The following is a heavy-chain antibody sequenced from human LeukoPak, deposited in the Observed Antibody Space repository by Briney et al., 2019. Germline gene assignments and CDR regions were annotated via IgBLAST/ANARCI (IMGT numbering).Heavy chain of an antibody. J-gene: IGHJ4*02. CDR2: INHSGST. D-gene: IGHD6-6*01. Sequence: PSETLSLTCAVYGGSFNGYYWSWIRQPPGKGLEWIGEINHSGSTNYNPSLKSRVTISVDTSKNQFSLKLSSVTAADTAVYYCARGVAARFSDKWGQGTLVTVSS. CDR3: ARGVAARFSDK. CDR1: GGSFNGYY. V-gene: IGHV4-34*01.